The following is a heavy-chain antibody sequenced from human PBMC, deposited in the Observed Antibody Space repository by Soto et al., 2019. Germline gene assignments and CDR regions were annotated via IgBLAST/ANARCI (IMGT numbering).Heavy chain of an antibody. D-gene: IGHD3-22*01. Sequence: GESLKISCKGSGYSFTSYWIGWVRQMPGKGLEWMGIIYPGDSDTRYSPSFQGQVTISADKSISTAYLQWSSLKASDTAMYYCARSPMVAYYDSSGSLDYWGQGTLVTVSS. CDR1: GYSFTSYW. CDR3: ARSPMVAYYDSSGSLDY. CDR2: IYPGDSDT. J-gene: IGHJ4*02. V-gene: IGHV5-51*01.